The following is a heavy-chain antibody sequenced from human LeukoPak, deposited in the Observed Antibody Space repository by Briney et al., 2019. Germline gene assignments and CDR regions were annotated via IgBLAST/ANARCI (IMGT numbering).Heavy chain of an antibody. J-gene: IGHJ4*02. CDR3: ARDWLPSYTPFDY. D-gene: IGHD3-16*02. CDR1: GGTFSSYA. V-gene: IGHV1-69*04. Sequence: GASVKVSCKASGGTFSSYAISWVRQAPGQGLEWMGRIIPILGIANYAQKFQGRVTITADKSTSTAYMELSNLRSEDTAVYYCARDWLPSYTPFDYWGQGTLVTVSS. CDR2: IIPILGIA.